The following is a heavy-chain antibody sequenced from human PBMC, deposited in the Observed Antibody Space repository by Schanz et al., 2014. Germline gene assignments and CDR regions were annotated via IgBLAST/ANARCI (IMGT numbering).Heavy chain of an antibody. V-gene: IGHV3-30*18. J-gene: IGHJ5*02. CDR1: RFTFNAYD. CDR3: AKDQLANYRGSGYNWFDP. CDR2: ISHDGSNK. Sequence: QVHLVESGGGVVQPGRSLRLSCAASRFTFNAYDMYWIRQAPGKGLEWVALISHDGSNKNSADSVKGRFTISRDNSKNTLYLQMNSLRADDTAVYYCAKDQLANYRGSGYNWFDPWGQGTLVTVSS. D-gene: IGHD3-10*01.